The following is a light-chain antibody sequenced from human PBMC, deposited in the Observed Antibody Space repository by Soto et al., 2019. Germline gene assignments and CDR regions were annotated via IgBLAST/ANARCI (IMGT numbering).Light chain of an antibody. V-gene: IGKV1-39*01. CDR1: QSISSY. CDR3: QHSYDTPLT. CDR2: AAS. Sequence: IQLTQSPSSLSASVGDRVTITCRASQSISSYLNWYQHKPGKAPKLLIYAASSLQSGVPSRFSGSRSGTDFTLTISSLQPEDFATYYCQHSYDTPLTFGGGTKVDIK. J-gene: IGKJ4*01.